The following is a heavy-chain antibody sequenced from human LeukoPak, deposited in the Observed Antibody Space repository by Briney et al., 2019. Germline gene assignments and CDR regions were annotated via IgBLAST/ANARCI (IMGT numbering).Heavy chain of an antibody. Sequence: PGGSLRLSCAASGFTVSRHYMNWVRQAPGKGLEWVSILYSDGRTYYIESVKGRFTISRDISKNTLYLQMNGLRVEDTAVYYCARGDLSSSSFDFWGQGTLVTVSS. V-gene: IGHV3-53*01. CDR1: GFTVSRHY. CDR2: LYSDGRT. J-gene: IGHJ4*02. D-gene: IGHD6-19*01. CDR3: ARGDLSSSSFDF.